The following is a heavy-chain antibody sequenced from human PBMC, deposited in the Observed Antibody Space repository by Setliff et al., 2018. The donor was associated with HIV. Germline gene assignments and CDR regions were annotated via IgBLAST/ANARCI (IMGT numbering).Heavy chain of an antibody. Sequence: ASVKVSCKASAHTFTGYYVHWVRQAPGQGLEWMGWINPNNGGTNYAQKFQGRVTMTRGTTITTVYMELTRLRSDDTAMFYCAVMGYCGGNSCYRTEGFDYWGQGTLVTVSS. J-gene: IGHJ4*02. CDR2: INPNNGGT. CDR1: AHTFTGYY. CDR3: AVMGYCGGNSCYRTEGFDY. V-gene: IGHV1-2*02. D-gene: IGHD2-2*01.